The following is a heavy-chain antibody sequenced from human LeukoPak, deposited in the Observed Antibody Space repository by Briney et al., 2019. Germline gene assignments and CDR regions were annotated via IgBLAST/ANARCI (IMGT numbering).Heavy chain of an antibody. V-gene: IGHV3-30-3*01. CDR2: ISYDGSNK. D-gene: IGHD2-21*02. CDR3: ARGICGGDCYLADY. Sequence: GRSLRLSCAASGFTFSSYAMHWVRQAPGKGLEWVAVISYDGSNKYYADSVKGRFTISRDNSKNTLYLQMNSLRAEDTAVYYCARGICGGDCYLADYWGQGTLVTVSS. CDR1: GFTFSSYA. J-gene: IGHJ4*02.